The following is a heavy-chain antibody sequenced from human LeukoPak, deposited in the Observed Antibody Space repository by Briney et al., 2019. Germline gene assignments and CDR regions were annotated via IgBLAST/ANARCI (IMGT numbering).Heavy chain of an antibody. D-gene: IGHD2-15*01. V-gene: IGHV3-9*01. CDR1: GFTFDDYA. Sequence: GGSLRLSCAASGFTFDDYAMRWVRQAPGKGLEWVSGISWNSGSIGYAASVKCRFTTSSDNAKNSLYLQMNSLRAEDTALYYCAKVWPLLLDYDALDIWGQGTMVTVSS. J-gene: IGHJ3*02. CDR3: AKVWPLLLDYDALDI. CDR2: ISWNSGSI.